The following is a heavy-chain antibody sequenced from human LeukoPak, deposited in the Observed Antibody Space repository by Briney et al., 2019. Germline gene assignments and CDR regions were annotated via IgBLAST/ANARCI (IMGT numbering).Heavy chain of an antibody. J-gene: IGHJ4*02. CDR1: GFTFSSYA. CDR3: ARDLWMGGSGTV. D-gene: IGHD3-10*01. Sequence: LTGGSLRLSCAASGFTFSSYAMHWVRQAPGKGLEGVAVISYDGSNKYYADSVKGRFTISRDNSKNTLYLQMNSLRAEDTAVYYCARDLWMGGSGTVWGQGTLVTVSS. CDR2: ISYDGSNK. V-gene: IGHV3-30-3*01.